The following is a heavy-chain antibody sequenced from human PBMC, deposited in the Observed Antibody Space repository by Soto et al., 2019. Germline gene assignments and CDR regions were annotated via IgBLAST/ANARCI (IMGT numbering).Heavy chain of an antibody. D-gene: IGHD2-15*01. J-gene: IGHJ5*02. CDR3: ARENWELSYCSGGSCRGYNWFDP. CDR1: GGSVSSGSYY. V-gene: IGHV4-61*01. Sequence: PSETLSLTCTVSGGSVSSGSYYWSWIRQPPGKGLEWIGYIYYSGSANYNPSLKSRVTISVDTSKNQFSLKLSSVTAADTAVYYCARENWELSYCSGGSCRGYNWFDPWGQGTLVTVSS. CDR2: IYYSGSA.